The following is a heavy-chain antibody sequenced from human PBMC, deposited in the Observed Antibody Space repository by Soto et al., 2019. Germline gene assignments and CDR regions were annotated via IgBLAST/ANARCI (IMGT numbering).Heavy chain of an antibody. Sequence: AGGSLRLSCAASGFTVSSNYMSWVRQAPGKGLEWVSVIYSGGSTYYADSVKGRFTISRHNSKNTLYLQMNSLRAEDTAVYYCARSFWSGYYDAFDIWGQGTMVTVSS. CDR3: ARSFWSGYYDAFDI. D-gene: IGHD3-3*01. J-gene: IGHJ3*02. CDR1: GFTVSSNY. CDR2: IYSGGST. V-gene: IGHV3-53*04.